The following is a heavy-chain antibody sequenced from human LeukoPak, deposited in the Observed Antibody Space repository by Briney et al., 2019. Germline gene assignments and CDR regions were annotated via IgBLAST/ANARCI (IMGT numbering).Heavy chain of an antibody. J-gene: IGHJ4*02. Sequence: GGSLRLSCAVSGFTFSDYYMSWLRQAPGKGLEWVSYISSSATTIYYADSVKGRFTVSRDNPKNSLYLQMNSLRAEDTAVYFCARRTVTGRSFDYWGQGTLVTVSS. D-gene: IGHD4-17*01. CDR2: ISSSATTI. CDR3: ARRTVTGRSFDY. V-gene: IGHV3-11*04. CDR1: GFTFSDYY.